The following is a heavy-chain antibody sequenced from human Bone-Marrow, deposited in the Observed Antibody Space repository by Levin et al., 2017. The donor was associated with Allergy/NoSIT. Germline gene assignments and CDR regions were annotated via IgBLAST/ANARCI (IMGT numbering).Heavy chain of an antibody. J-gene: IGHJ6*02. Sequence: SVKVSCKASGGTFSSYTISWVRQAPGQGLEWMGRIIPILGIANYAQKFQGRVTITADKSTSTAYMELSSLRSEDTAVYYCASTHGEYSSGWYSWEHYYYYGMDVWGQGTTVTVSS. CDR1: GGTFSSYT. D-gene: IGHD6-19*01. V-gene: IGHV1-69*02. CDR3: ASTHGEYSSGWYSWEHYYYYGMDV. CDR2: IIPILGIA.